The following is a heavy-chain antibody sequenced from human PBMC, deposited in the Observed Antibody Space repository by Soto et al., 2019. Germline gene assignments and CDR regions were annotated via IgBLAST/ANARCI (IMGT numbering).Heavy chain of an antibody. V-gene: IGHV3-64D*08. CDR2: ISPNGGKA. Sequence: GSLRLSCSASGFEFSSYAIHWVRQAPGKRLEYVSAISPNGGKAYYVDSVRGRFTISRDNSMNTLYLQLSSLRAEDTAVYYCTIFASWGQGTLVTVSS. CDR3: TIFAS. CDR1: GFEFSSYA. J-gene: IGHJ4*02. D-gene: IGHD3-3*01.